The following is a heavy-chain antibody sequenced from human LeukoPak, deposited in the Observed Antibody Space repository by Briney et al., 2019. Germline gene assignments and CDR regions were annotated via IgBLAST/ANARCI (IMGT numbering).Heavy chain of an antibody. CDR2: ISGSGGST. CDR3: AKGSVYYDILTGYFNDYYYYGMDV. V-gene: IGHV3-23*01. J-gene: IGHJ6*02. CDR1: GFTFSSYA. Sequence: GESLRLSCAASGFTFSSYAMSWVRQAPGKGLEWVSAISGSGGSTYYADSVKGRFTISRDNSKNTLYLQMNSLRAEDTAVYYCAKGSVYYDILTGYFNDYYYYGMDVWGQGTTVTVSS. D-gene: IGHD3-9*01.